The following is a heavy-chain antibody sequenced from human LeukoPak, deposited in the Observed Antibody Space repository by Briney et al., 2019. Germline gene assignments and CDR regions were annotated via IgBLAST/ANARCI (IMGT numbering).Heavy chain of an antibody. Sequence: GASVKVSCKASGYTFTSYYMHWVRQAPGQGLEWMGIINPSGGSTSYAQKFQGRVTMTRDMSTSTVYMELSSLRSEDTAVYYCAREGTQQLVRWGNYYYYMDVWGKGTTVTVSS. CDR1: GYTFTSYY. V-gene: IGHV1-46*01. CDR3: AREGTQQLVRWGNYYYYMDV. J-gene: IGHJ6*03. CDR2: INPSGGST. D-gene: IGHD6-6*01.